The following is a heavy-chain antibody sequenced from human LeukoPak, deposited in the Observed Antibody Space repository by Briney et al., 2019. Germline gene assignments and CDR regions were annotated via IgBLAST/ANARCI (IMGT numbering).Heavy chain of an antibody. Sequence: PGGPLRLSCVASGFTFSSYGMHWVRQAPGKGLEWVAFIQYDGSNKYFADSVKGRFAISRDNSKKTLYLQMNSLRAEDTAVYYCAKDPDYWGQGTLVTVSS. CDR3: AKDPDY. CDR1: GFTFSSYG. V-gene: IGHV3-30*02. J-gene: IGHJ4*02. CDR2: IQYDGSNK.